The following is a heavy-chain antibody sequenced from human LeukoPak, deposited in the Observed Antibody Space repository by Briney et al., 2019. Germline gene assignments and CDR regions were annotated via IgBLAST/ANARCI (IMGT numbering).Heavy chain of an antibody. D-gene: IGHD6-6*01. Sequence: PSETLSLTCTVSGGSISSGGYYWSWIRQHPGKGLEWIGYIYYSGSTYCDPSLKSRVTISVDTSKNQFSLKLSSVTAADTAVYYCARLGSSSLIFDYWGQGTLVTVSS. CDR1: GGSISSGGYY. J-gene: IGHJ4*02. V-gene: IGHV4-31*03. CDR2: IYYSGST. CDR3: ARLGSSSLIFDY.